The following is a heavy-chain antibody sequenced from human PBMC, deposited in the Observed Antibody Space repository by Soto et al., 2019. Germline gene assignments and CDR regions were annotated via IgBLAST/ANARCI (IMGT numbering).Heavy chain of an antibody. D-gene: IGHD5-18*01. Sequence: SLTCTVSGGSMNKNYWSWIRQPPGKGLEWIGFAFSSGTTRYNASLKSRVTISVDTSKNQFSLELTSVTAADTAMYYCARAGNSYATGLFDPWGQGTLVTVSS. CDR3: ARAGNSYATGLFDP. CDR1: GGSMNKNY. CDR2: AFSSGTT. J-gene: IGHJ5*02. V-gene: IGHV4-59*01.